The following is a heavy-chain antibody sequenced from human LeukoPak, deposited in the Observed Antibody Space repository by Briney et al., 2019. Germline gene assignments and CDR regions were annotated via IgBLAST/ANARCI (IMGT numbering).Heavy chain of an antibody. CDR2: IYPGDSET. CDR1: GYSFTNYW. V-gene: IGHV5-51*01. CDR3: ARHLVYVTGYMDV. D-gene: IGHD2/OR15-2a*01. J-gene: IGHJ6*03. Sequence: GESLKISCKGSGYSFTNYWIGWVRQMPGKGLEWMGIIYPGDSETRYSPSFQGQVTISADKSISTAYLQWSSLKASDSAMYYCARHLVYVTGYMDVWGKGTTVTVSS.